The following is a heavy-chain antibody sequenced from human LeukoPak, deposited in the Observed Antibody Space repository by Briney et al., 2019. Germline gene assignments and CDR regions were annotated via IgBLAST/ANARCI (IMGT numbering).Heavy chain of an antibody. CDR1: GFTFSSYA. CDR3: AKDQGRNIVLMVYAISSGFDY. V-gene: IGHV3-23*01. Sequence: GGSLRLSCAASGFTFSSYAMSWVRQAPGKGLEWVSAISGSGGSTYYADSVKGRFTISRDNSKNTLYLQMNSLRAEDTAVYYCAKDQGRNIVLMVYAISSGFDYWGQGTLVTVSS. D-gene: IGHD2-8*01. CDR2: ISGSGGST. J-gene: IGHJ4*02.